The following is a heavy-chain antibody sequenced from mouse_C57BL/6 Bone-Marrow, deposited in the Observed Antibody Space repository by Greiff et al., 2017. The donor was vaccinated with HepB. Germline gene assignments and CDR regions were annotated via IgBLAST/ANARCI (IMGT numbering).Heavy chain of an antibody. J-gene: IGHJ4*01. V-gene: IGHV1-80*01. CDR1: GYAFSSYW. Sequence: VQLVESGAELVKPGASVKISCKASGYAFSSYWMNWVKQRPGKGLEWIGQIYPGDGDTNYNGKFKGKATLTADKSSSTAYMQLSSLTSEDSAVYFCARGATVVAPYYYAMDYWGQGTSVTVSS. CDR2: IYPGDGDT. D-gene: IGHD1-1*01. CDR3: ARGATVVAPYYYAMDY.